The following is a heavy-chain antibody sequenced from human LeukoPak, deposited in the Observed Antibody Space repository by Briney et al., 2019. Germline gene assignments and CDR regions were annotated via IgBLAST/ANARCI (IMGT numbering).Heavy chain of an antibody. CDR1: GGSISSYY. Sequence: SETLSLTCTVSGGSISSYYWSWIRQPPGKGLEWIGYIYYSGSTNYNPSLKSRVTISVDTSKNQFSLKLSSVTAADTAVYYCARERGEYDIDYWGQGTLVTVSS. J-gene: IGHJ4*02. V-gene: IGHV4-59*01. CDR2: IYYSGST. D-gene: IGHD3-22*01. CDR3: ARERGEYDIDY.